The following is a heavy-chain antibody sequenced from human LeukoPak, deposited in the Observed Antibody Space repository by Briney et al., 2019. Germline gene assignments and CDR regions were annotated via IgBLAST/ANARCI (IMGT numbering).Heavy chain of an antibody. CDR2: IYYTGST. CDR1: GGSINNYY. D-gene: IGHD5-18*01. V-gene: IGHV4-59*08. J-gene: IGHJ4*02. Sequence: SETLSLTCTVSGGSINNYYWSWVRQPPGAGLEWLAYIYYTGSTNYNPSLKTRLTISVDTSKNQFSLRLNSVTAADTAVYYCAKGMFPLIQLWLPGYWGQGTLVTVSS. CDR3: AKGMFPLIQLWLPGY.